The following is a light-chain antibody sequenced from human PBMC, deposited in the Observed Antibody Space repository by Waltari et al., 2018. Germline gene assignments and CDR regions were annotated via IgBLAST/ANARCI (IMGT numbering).Light chain of an antibody. CDR2: KAS. Sequence: DIQMTQSPSTLSASVGDIVTITCRASQTISSWLAWYQQKPGKAPKLLIQKASNLENGVPSRFSGSGSGTEFTLTISSLQPDDFATYSCQQYKSFPWTFGQGTKVEVK. V-gene: IGKV1-5*03. CDR3: QQYKSFPWT. J-gene: IGKJ1*01. CDR1: QTISSW.